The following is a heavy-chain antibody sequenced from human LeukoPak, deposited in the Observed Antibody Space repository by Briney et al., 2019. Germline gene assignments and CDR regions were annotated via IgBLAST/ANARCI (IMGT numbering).Heavy chain of an antibody. CDR2: IYYSGST. J-gene: IGHJ6*03. CDR1: GGSISSYY. CDR3: ASSPLSTYYDILTGYYFEKNYYYYYMDV. D-gene: IGHD3-9*01. V-gene: IGHV4-59*01. Sequence: PSETLSLTCTVSGGSISSYYWSWIRQPPGKGLKWIGYIYYSGSTNYNPSLKSRVTISVDTSKNQFSLKLSSVTAADTAVYYCASSPLSTYYDILTGYYFEKNYYYYYMDVWGKGTTVTVSS.